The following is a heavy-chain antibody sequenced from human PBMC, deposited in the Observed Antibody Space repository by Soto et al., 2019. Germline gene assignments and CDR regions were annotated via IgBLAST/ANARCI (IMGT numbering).Heavy chain of an antibody. CDR2: ISGSGGST. Sequence: GGSLRLSCAASGFTFSSYAMSWVRQAPGKGLEWVSAISGSGGSTYYADSVKGRFTISRDNSKNTLYLQMNSLRAEDTAVYFCTTAAGGMWGADYWGQGTPVTVSS. V-gene: IGHV3-23*01. CDR3: TTAAGGMWGADY. J-gene: IGHJ4*02. CDR1: GFTFSSYA. D-gene: IGHD6-13*01.